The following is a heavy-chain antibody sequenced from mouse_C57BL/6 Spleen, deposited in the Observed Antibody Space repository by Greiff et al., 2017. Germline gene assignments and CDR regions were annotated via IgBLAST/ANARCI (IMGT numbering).Heavy chain of an antibody. Sequence: EVQLVESGGGLVKPGGSLKLSCAASGFTFSSYTMSWVRQTPEKRLEWVATISGGGGNTYYPDSVKGRFTISRDNAKNTLYLQMSSLRSEDTAVYYCARGGTTVVATGFDYWGQGTTLTVSS. CDR1: GFTFSSYT. V-gene: IGHV5-9*04. CDR3: ARGGTTVVATGFDY. CDR2: ISGGGGNT. J-gene: IGHJ2*01. D-gene: IGHD1-1*01.